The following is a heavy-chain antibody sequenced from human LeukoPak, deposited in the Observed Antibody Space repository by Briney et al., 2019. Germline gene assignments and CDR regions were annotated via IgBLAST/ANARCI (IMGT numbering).Heavy chain of an antibody. V-gene: IGHV3-74*01. CDR3: ARTPSEIGGYYPEYFRH. D-gene: IGHD3-22*01. CDR1: GFTFSTYW. Sequence: GRSLTLSCAASGFTFSTYWMHWVRQAPGKGLVWISRIKSKAHTNYADSVKGRFTISRDNAKNTVSLQMNSLRPEDTGVYYCARTPSEIGGYYPEYFRHWGQGTLVSVSS. CDR2: IKSKAHT. J-gene: IGHJ1*01.